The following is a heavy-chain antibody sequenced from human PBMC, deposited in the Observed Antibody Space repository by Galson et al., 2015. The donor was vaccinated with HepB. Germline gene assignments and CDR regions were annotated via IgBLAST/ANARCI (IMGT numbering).Heavy chain of an antibody. D-gene: IGHD6-19*01. CDR2: ISPSGDAT. CDR1: GYTFTAYY. J-gene: IGHJ4*02. V-gene: IGHV1-46*04. CDR3: AREYPGTGWLDY. Sequence: SVKVSCKASGYTFTAYYMHWVRQAPGQGLEWMGLISPSGDATRYAQRLQGRVTVTRDTSTSTVYMELSSLGSEDTAVYYCAREYPGTGWLDYWGQGTLVTVSS.